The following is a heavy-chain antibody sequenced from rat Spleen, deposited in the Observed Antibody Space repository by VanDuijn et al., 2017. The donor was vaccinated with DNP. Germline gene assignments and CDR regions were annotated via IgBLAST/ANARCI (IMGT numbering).Heavy chain of an antibody. CDR2: ISSDGSHT. Sequence: EVKLVESGGGLVQPGRSLKLSCAGSGFTFSDYYMAWVRQTPTKGLDWVASISSDGSHTYYRDSVTGRFTISRNNAKRTLYLQMESLTSEDTATYYCATHGSISTISTGAMDAWGQGTSVTVSS. CDR1: GFTFSDYY. D-gene: IGHD1-2*01. CDR3: ATHGSISTISTGAMDA. V-gene: IGHV5-25*01. J-gene: IGHJ4*01.